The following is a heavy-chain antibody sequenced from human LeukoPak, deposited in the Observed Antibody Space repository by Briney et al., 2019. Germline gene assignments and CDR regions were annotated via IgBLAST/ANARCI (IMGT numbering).Heavy chain of an antibody. CDR1: GYTFTSYG. CDR2: ISAYNGNT. D-gene: IGHD3-9*01. J-gene: IGHJ4*02. V-gene: IGHV1-18*01. CDR3: ARQGLRYFDWLPYFDY. Sequence: ASVKVSCKASGYTFTSYGISWVRQAPGQGLEWMGWISAYNGNTNHAQKLQGRVTMTTDTSTSTAYMELRSLRSDDTAVYYCARQGLRYFDWLPYFDYWGQGTLVTVSS.